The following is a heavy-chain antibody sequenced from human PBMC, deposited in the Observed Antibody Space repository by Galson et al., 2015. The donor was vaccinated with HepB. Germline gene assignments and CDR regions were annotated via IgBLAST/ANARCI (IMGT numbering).Heavy chain of an antibody. V-gene: IGHV3-15*01. CDR1: GFTFGW. CDR3: VIDLSTTVIINSNFHS. D-gene: IGHD3-9*01. Sequence: SLRLSCAASGFTFGWMSWVRQAPGQGLEWVGRITSINDGGTTDYAPPVKGRFTNSRDDSKNTLYLQMNSLKTEDTAVYYCVIDLSTTVIINSNFHSWGQGTLVTVSS. CDR2: ITSINDGGTT. J-gene: IGHJ4*02.